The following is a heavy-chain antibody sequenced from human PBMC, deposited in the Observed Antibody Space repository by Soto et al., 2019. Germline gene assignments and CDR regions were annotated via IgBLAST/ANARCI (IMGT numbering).Heavy chain of an antibody. CDR1: GFTFGDYA. D-gene: IGHD3-10*02. CDR3: XKXXVRRNGIYDPFDI. CDR2: ITSKAYGETP. V-gene: IGHV3-49*03. J-gene: IGHJ3*02. Sequence: XSCTASGFTFGDYAMSWFRQAPGKGQEWVGFITSKAYGETPEYAASVKGRFTISRDNSKSIAYLQMSRLKREDAATXXXXKXXVRRNGIYDPFDIWGQGTMVTVSS.